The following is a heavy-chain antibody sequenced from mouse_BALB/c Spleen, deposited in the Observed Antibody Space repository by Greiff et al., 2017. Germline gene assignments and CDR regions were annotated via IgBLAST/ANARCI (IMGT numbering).Heavy chain of an antibody. CDR1: GFDFSRYW. V-gene: IGHV4-1*02. Sequence: EVKLVESGGGLVQPGGSLKLSCAASGFDFSRYWMSWVRQAPGKGLEWIGEINPDSSTINYTPSLKDKFIISRDNAKNTLYLQMSKVRSEDTALYYCARRGYYRYNWYFDVWGAGTTVTVSS. CDR3: ARRGYYRYNWYFDV. J-gene: IGHJ1*01. D-gene: IGHD2-14*01. CDR2: INPDSSTI.